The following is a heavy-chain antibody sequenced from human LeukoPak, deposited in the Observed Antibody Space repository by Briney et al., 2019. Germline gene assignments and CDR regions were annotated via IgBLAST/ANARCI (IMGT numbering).Heavy chain of an antibody. CDR3: ARTREGRGLRYFDWSPYYYYYMDV. V-gene: IGHV1-69*05. Sequence: GASVKVSCKASGGTFSSYAISWVRQAPGQGLEWMGGIIPIFGTANYAQKFQGRVTMTRDTSISTAYMELSRLRSDDTAVYYCARTREGRGLRYFDWSPYYYYYMDVWGKGTTVTISS. CDR1: GGTFSSYA. J-gene: IGHJ6*03. D-gene: IGHD3-9*01. CDR2: IIPIFGTA.